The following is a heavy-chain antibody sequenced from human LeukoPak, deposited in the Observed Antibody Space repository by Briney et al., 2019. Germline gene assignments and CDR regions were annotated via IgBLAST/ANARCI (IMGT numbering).Heavy chain of an antibody. V-gene: IGHV3-23*01. Sequence: GQSLRLSCAATGLTFSSYGMSWVRQAPGKGLEWVSAISGRGGRTYYADSVKGRFTVATGNSKNTPYLQMNSLRAEDTAVYYCAKDRVGATLYFDCWGQGTLVSVSS. D-gene: IGHD1-26*01. CDR3: AKDRVGATLYFDC. CDR1: GLTFSSYG. CDR2: ISGRGGRT. J-gene: IGHJ4*02.